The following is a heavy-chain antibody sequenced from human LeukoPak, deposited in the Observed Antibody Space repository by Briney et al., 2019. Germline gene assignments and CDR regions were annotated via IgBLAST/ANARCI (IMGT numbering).Heavy chain of an antibody. CDR1: GFTFSSYE. CDR2: ISSSGSTI. Sequence: GGSLRLSCAASGFTFSSYEMNWVRQAPGKGLEWVSYISSSGSTIYYADSVKGRFTISRDNAENTLYLQMNSLRAEDTAVYYCAELGITMIGGVWGKGTTVTISS. J-gene: IGHJ6*04. CDR3: AELGITMIGGV. D-gene: IGHD3-10*02. V-gene: IGHV3-48*03.